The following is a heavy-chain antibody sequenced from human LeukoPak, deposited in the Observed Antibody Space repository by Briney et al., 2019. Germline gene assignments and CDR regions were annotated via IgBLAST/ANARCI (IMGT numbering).Heavy chain of an antibody. J-gene: IGHJ4*02. V-gene: IGHV3-23*01. CDR3: ARTYAYDATGDRGH. CDR1: GFTFSGYG. Sequence: GGSLRLSCAASGFTFSGYGMSWVRQAPGKGLEWVSAISGSGGSTYYADSVKGRFTISRDNSKNTLYLQMNSLRAEDTAVYYCARTYAYDATGDRGHWGQGTLVTVSS. D-gene: IGHD3-16*01. CDR2: ISGSGGST.